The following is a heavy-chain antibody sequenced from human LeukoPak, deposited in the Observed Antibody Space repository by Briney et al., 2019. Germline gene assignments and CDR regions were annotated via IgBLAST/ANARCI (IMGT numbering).Heavy chain of an antibody. CDR2: INWNGGST. Sequence: PGGSLRLSCAASGFTFSSYAMSRVRQAPGKGLEWVSGINWNGGSTGYADSVKGRFTISRDNAKNSLYLQMNSLRAEDTALYHCARDRNGNNWGGGDAFDIWGQGTMVTVSS. J-gene: IGHJ3*02. CDR1: GFTFSSYA. V-gene: IGHV3-20*01. CDR3: ARDRNGNNWGGGDAFDI. D-gene: IGHD7-27*01.